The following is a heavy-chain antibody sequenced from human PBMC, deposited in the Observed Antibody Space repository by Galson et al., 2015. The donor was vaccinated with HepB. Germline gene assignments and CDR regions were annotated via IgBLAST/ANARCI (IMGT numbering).Heavy chain of an antibody. Sequence: SLRLSCAASGFTFSSYEMNYVRQAPGKGLEWVSYISSSGSTKYYADSVKGRFTISRDNANNSLYLQMNSLRAEDTAVYYCARGPYDLLSGYSTYYRYGRDVWGQGTTVNVSS. CDR1: GFTFSSYE. CDR3: ARGPYDLLSGYSTYYRYGRDV. D-gene: IGHD3-3*01. J-gene: IGHJ6*02. CDR2: ISSSGSTK. V-gene: IGHV3-48*03.